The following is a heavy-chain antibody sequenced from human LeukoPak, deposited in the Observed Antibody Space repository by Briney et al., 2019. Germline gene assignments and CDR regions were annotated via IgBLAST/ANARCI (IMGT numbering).Heavy chain of an antibody. Sequence: SETLSLTCTVSGGSISSYYWSWIRQPPGKGLEWIGYIYYSGSTNYNPSLKSRVTISVDTSKNQFSLKLSSVTAADTAVYYCARVGTYYDILTGYSPKGASDYWGQGTLVTVSS. J-gene: IGHJ4*02. D-gene: IGHD3-9*01. CDR2: IYYSGST. CDR3: ARVGTYYDILTGYSPKGASDY. CDR1: GGSISSYY. V-gene: IGHV4-59*01.